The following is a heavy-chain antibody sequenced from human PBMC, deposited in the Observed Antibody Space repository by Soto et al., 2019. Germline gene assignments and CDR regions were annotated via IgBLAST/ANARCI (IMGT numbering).Heavy chain of an antibody. CDR3: ASSLITMIVVVPYYYGMDV. Sequence: SVKGSCKASGGTFSSYALSWVRQAPGQGVEWMGGIIPILGPANYAQKFQGRVTITADESTSTAYMELSSLRSEDTAVYYCASSLITMIVVVPYYYGMDVWGQGTAVTVSS. J-gene: IGHJ6*02. CDR1: GGTFSSYA. D-gene: IGHD3-22*01. V-gene: IGHV1-69*13. CDR2: IIPILGPA.